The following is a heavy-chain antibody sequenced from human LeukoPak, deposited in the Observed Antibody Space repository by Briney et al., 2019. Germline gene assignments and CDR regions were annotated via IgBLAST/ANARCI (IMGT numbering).Heavy chain of an antibody. V-gene: IGHV4-34*01. CDR1: GASISGYY. J-gene: IGHJ4*02. D-gene: IGHD2-2*01. CDR3: ARQYCSSTSCAFDY. Sequence: SETLSLTCSVSGASISGYYWSWIRQPPGKGLEWIGEINHSGSTNYKPSLKSRVTISVDTSKNQFSLKLSSVTAADTAVYYCARQYCSSTSCAFDYWGQGTLVTVSS. CDR2: INHSGST.